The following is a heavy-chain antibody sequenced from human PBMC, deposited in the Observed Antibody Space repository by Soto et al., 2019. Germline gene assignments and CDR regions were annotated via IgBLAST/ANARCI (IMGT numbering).Heavy chain of an antibody. CDR1: GFTVSSNY. D-gene: IGHD5-12*01. J-gene: IGHJ4*02. CDR3: ARDRDGYNLALGY. V-gene: IGHV3-53*01. Sequence: EVQLVESGGGLIQPGGSLRLSCAASGFTVSSNYMSWVRQAPGKGLEWVSVIYSGGSTYYADSVKGRFTISRDNSKNTLYLQMNSLRAEDTAVDYCARDRDGYNLALGYWGQGTLVTVSS. CDR2: IYSGGST.